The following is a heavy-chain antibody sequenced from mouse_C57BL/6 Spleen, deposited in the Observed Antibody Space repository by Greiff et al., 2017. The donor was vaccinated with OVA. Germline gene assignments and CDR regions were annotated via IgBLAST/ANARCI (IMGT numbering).Heavy chain of an antibody. CDR2: ISGGGGNT. J-gene: IGHJ4*01. D-gene: IGHD2-14*01. V-gene: IGHV5-9*01. CDR1: GFTFSSYT. CDR3: ARRGTPDYAMDY. Sequence: DVMLVESGGGLVKPGGSLKLSCAASGFTFSSYTMSWVRQTPEKRLEWVATISGGGGNTYYPDSVKGRFTISRDNAKNTLYLQMSSLRSEDTALYYCARRGTPDYAMDYWGQGTSVTVSS.